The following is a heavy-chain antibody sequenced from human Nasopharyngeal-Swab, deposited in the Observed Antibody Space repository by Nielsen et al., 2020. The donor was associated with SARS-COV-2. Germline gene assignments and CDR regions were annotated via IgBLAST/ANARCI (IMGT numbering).Heavy chain of an antibody. Sequence: WIRQPPGKGLEWIGEINHSGSTNYSPSLKSRVTISVDTFKNQFSLKLSSVTAADTAVYYCAGYCSSTSCYGSYYFDYWGQGTLVTVSS. V-gene: IGHV4-34*01. J-gene: IGHJ4*02. CDR2: INHSGST. D-gene: IGHD2-2*01. CDR3: AGYCSSTSCYGSYYFDY.